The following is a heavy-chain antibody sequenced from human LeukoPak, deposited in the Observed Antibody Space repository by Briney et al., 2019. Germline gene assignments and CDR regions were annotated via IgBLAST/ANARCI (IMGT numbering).Heavy chain of an antibody. Sequence: PSETLSLTCAVYGGSFSGYYWSWIRQPPGKGLEWIGEINHSGSTNYNPSLKSRVTISVDTSKNQFSLKLGSVTAADTAVYYCARQKDVDPFDYWGQGTLVTVSS. CDR3: ARQKDVDPFDY. V-gene: IGHV4-34*01. CDR1: GGSFSGYY. J-gene: IGHJ4*02. CDR2: INHSGST. D-gene: IGHD3/OR15-3a*01.